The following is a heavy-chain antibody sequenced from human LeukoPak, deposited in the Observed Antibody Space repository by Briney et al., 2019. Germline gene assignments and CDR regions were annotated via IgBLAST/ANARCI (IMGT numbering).Heavy chain of an antibody. CDR1: GFTFSRYG. V-gene: IGHV3-33*01. CDR2: IWYDGSNK. D-gene: IGHD5-24*01. Sequence: GGSLRLSCAASGFTFSRYGMHWVRQAPGKGLEWVAVIWYDGSNKYYAYSVKGRFTISRDNSKNTLYLQMNSLSAEDTAVYYCARESELGRDGYNLGYWGQGTLVTVSS. CDR3: ARESELGRDGYNLGY. J-gene: IGHJ4*02.